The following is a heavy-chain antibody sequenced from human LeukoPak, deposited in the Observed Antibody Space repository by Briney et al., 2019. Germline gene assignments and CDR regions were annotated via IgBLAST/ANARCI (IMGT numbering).Heavy chain of an antibody. CDR1: GFTFSSYA. Sequence: PGGSLRLSCAASGFTFSSYAMSWVRQAPGKGLEWVSAISGSGGSTYYADSVKGRFTISRDNSKNTLYLQMNSLGAEDTAVYYCAKKILDFWSGMDVWGKGTTVTVSS. CDR3: AKKILDFWSGMDV. V-gene: IGHV3-23*01. CDR2: ISGSGGST. D-gene: IGHD3-3*01. J-gene: IGHJ6*04.